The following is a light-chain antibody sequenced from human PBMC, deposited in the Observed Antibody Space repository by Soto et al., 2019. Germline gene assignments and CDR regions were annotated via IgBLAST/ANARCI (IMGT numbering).Light chain of an antibody. J-gene: IGKJ2*01. CDR2: GTS. CDR3: QHYGSSSYT. V-gene: IGKV3D-20*01. CDR1: QSVTSSS. Sequence: EIVLTQSPATLSLSPGERATLSCGASQSVTSSSLAWYQQKPGLAPRLLIYGTSARATGTPDRFSGSGSGTDFPLTITRLEPEDFAVYYCQHYGSSSYTFGQGTNLEIK.